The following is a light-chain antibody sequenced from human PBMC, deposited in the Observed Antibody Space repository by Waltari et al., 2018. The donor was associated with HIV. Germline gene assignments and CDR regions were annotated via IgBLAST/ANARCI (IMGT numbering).Light chain of an antibody. J-gene: IGKJ3*01. CDR2: GAS. Sequence: EIVLTQSPGTLSLSPGERATLPCRAIQSVTSSYLVWYQQKPGQAARLLIYGASSRATGIPDMFSGSGSGTDFTLTISRLEPEDFAVYYCQQYGSSIFTFGPGTKVDIK. CDR3: QQYGSSIFT. CDR1: QSVTSSY. V-gene: IGKV3-20*01.